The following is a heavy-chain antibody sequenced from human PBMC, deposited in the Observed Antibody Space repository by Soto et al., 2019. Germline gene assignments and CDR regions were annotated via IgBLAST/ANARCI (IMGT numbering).Heavy chain of an antibody. V-gene: IGHV5-51*01. Sequence: GGSLKISWHRSGYAFINFWIGWVRQMPGKGLEWMGIIYPGNSETRYSPSFQGQVTMSVDKSTATAYLQWSSLKASDSAVYYCARPGGSGTYYKFDYWGQGTPVTVSS. CDR2: IYPGNSET. CDR3: ARPGGSGTYYKFDY. J-gene: IGHJ4*02. D-gene: IGHD3-10*01. CDR1: GYAFINFW.